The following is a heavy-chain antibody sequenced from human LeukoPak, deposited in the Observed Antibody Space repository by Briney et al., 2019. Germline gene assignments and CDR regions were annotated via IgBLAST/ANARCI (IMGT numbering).Heavy chain of an antibody. CDR1: RYTLTRYD. Sequence: ASVKDSCKASRYTLTRYDINSVRPAPGQGLEWVGWMNPIGGNTDYADKVQGRFTMTRDNSKSTGYMEMNSLRAEDTAVYYCARGWGHCVGVARPLIDYWGQGTLVTVSS. V-gene: IGHV1-8*01. CDR3: ARGWGHCVGVARPLIDY. D-gene: IGHD5-12*01. CDR2: MNPIGGNT. J-gene: IGHJ4*02.